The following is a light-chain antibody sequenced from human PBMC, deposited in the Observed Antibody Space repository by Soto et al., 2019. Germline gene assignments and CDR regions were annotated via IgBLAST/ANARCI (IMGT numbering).Light chain of an antibody. CDR3: QQYYSTPT. V-gene: IGKV4-1*01. CDR2: WAS. Sequence: DFVMTQSPYSLAVSLGDCPTINFNSTPTVFSSSTNKNYLAWFQQKPGQTPKLLIYWASTRESGVPDRFSGSGSGTDFTLTISSLQAEDVAVYYCQQYYSTPTFGQGTRLEIK. J-gene: IGKJ5*01. CDR1: PTVFSSSTNKNY.